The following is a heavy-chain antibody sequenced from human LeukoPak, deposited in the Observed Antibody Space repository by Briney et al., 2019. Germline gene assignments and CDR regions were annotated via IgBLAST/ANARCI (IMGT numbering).Heavy chain of an antibody. CDR3: ARDPVDGYSHYDF. Sequence: ASVKVSCKASGYTLTDHHLIWVRQAPGQGLEWMGWIRPNSGGIKYGQEFQGRVTMTRDTSINTAYMELTSLTSDDTATYYCARDPVDGYSHYDFWGQGTPVTVSS. J-gene: IGHJ4*02. CDR1: GYTLTDHH. D-gene: IGHD5-24*01. CDR2: IRPNSGGI. V-gene: IGHV1-2*02.